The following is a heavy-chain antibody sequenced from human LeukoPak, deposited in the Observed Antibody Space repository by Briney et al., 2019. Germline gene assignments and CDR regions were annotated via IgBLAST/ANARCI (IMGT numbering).Heavy chain of an antibody. CDR1: GDSISSSSSY. V-gene: IGHV4-39*07. CDR2: IYYSGST. J-gene: IGHJ4*02. Sequence: SETLSLTCTVSGDSISSSSSYWGWIRQPPGEGLEWIGSIYYSGSTYYNTSLKSRVTISVDTSKNQFSLKLRSVTAADTGVYYCARVNRGPGGEIYWGQGTLVTVSS. D-gene: IGHD3-10*01. CDR3: ARVNRGPGGEIY.